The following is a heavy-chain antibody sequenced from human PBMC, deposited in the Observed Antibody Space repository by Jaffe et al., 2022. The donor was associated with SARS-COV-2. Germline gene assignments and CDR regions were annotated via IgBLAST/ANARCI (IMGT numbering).Heavy chain of an antibody. Sequence: QVQLVESGGGVVQPGRSLRLSCAASGFTFSSYAMHWVRQAPGKGLEWVAVISYDGSNKYYADSVKGRFTISRDNSKNTLYLQMNSLRAEDTAVYYCARASGTSRSKKNYWYFDLWGRGTLVTVSS. CDR3: ARASGTSRSKKNYWYFDL. V-gene: IGHV3-30-3*01. CDR1: GFTFSSYA. J-gene: IGHJ2*01. CDR2: ISYDGSNK. D-gene: IGHD6-13*01.